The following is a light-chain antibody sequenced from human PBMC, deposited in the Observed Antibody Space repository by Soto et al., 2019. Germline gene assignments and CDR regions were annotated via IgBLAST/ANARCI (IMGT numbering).Light chain of an antibody. J-gene: IGKJ1*01. CDR1: QGIIDY. CDR3: QKYDTAPQT. V-gene: IGKV1-27*01. CDR2: AAS. Sequence: DIQMTQSPSSLSASVGDTVTITCRASQGIIDYLAWYQQRPGKVPKLLIYAASTLQTGVPSRFSGSGAGTDFTLTISSLQPEDVGTYYCQKYDTAPQTFGQGIRVEIK.